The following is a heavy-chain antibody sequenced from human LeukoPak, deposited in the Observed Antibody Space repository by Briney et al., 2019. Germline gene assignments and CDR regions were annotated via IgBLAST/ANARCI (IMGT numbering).Heavy chain of an antibody. CDR1: GFTVSSNY. Sequence: GGSLRLSCAASGFTVSSNYMSWVRQAPGKGLEWVSVIYSGGNTYYADSVKGRFTISRDNSKNTVYFQLDSLRAEDTAVYYCARTIPYDSGRQHPGKYYFDYWGQGTLVTVSS. D-gene: IGHD3-10*01. CDR3: ARTIPYDSGRQHPGKYYFDY. J-gene: IGHJ4*02. CDR2: IYSGGNT. V-gene: IGHV3-53*01.